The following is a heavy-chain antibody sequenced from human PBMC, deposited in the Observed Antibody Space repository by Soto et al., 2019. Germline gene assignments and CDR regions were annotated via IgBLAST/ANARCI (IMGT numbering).Heavy chain of an antibody. CDR3: ATNYGSGSTHFDY. J-gene: IGHJ4*02. V-gene: IGHV1-69*02. D-gene: IGHD3-10*01. CDR2: IIPMLGMS. Sequence: QVQLVQSGAEVKKPGSPVRVSCTASGDTFNFYTISWVRQVPGQGPEWMGRIIPMLGMSNYAQKFQGRVTIMADKXTSTVYMNLSGLKSEDTAVYYCATNYGSGSTHFDYWGQGTLVTVSS. CDR1: GDTFNFYT.